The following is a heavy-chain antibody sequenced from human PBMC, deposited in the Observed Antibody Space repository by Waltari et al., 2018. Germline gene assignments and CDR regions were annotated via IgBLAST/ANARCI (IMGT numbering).Heavy chain of an antibody. CDR3: ASRITIFGVVIMRPFDY. J-gene: IGHJ4*02. CDR2: IYYSGST. D-gene: IGHD3-3*01. CDR1: GGSISSSSYY. V-gene: IGHV4-39*01. Sequence: QLQLQESGPGLVKPSETLSLTCTVSGGSISSSSYYWGWIRQPPGKGLEWIGSIYYSGSTYYNPSLKSRVTISVDTSKNQFSLKLSSVTAADTAVYYCASRITIFGVVIMRPFDYWGQGTLVTVSS.